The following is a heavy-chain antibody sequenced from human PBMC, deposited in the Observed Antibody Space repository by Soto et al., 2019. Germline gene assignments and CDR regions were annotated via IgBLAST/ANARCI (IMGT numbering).Heavy chain of an antibody. J-gene: IGHJ4*02. Sequence: SETLSLTCTVSGGSITAYYWSWIRQPPGEGLEWIGDIYHTGSTNYNPSLKSRVTISIDTSRNQFSLDLNSVTAADTAVYYCARAGDFPDSSYYFDYWGQGTLVTVSS. CDR1: GGSITAYY. CDR3: ARAGDFPDSSYYFDY. V-gene: IGHV4-59*01. CDR2: IYHTGST. D-gene: IGHD7-27*01.